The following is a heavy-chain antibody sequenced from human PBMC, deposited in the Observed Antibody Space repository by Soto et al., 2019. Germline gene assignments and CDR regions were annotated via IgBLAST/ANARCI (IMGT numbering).Heavy chain of an antibody. J-gene: IGHJ4*02. Sequence: PGESLKISCKASGYSFPDYWSGWGRQMPGKSLEWMGIVYPGASDARYSPSFQGQVTISADKSISTAYLQWISLEASDTGMYYCAVWLYSVTSGYKGYYFDYWGQGTLVTVSS. CDR3: AVWLYSVTSGYKGYYFDY. V-gene: IGHV5-51*01. CDR2: VYPGASDA. D-gene: IGHD5-12*01. CDR1: GYSFPDYW.